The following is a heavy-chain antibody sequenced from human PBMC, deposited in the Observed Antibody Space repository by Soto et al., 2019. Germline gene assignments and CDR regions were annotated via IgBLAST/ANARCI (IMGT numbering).Heavy chain of an antibody. CDR2: TYYRSKWYN. J-gene: IGHJ6*02. CDR1: GDSVSSNSAA. Sequence: SQTLSLTCAVSGDSVSSNSAAWNWIRQSPSRGLEWLGRTYYRSKWYNDYAVSVKGRISINPDTSKNLFSLQLNSVTPEDTAVYSCARHRKGGFVLDVWGQGTTVTVSS. D-gene: IGHD3-16*01. CDR3: ARHRKGGFVLDV. V-gene: IGHV6-1*01.